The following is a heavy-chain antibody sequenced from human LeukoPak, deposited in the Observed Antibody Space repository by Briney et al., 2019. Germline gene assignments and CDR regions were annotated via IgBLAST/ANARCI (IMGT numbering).Heavy chain of an antibody. V-gene: IGHV3-23*01. CDR2: ISGSGGST. D-gene: IGHD6-13*01. CDR1: GFTFSSYA. CDR3: AKSGQAAAGFGGIYYGMDV. Sequence: TGGSLRLSCAASGFTFSSYAMSWVRQAPGKGLEWVSAISGSGGSTYYADSVKGRFTISRDSSKNTLYLQMNSLRAEDTAVYYCAKSGQAAAGFGGIYYGMDVWGQGTTVTVSS. J-gene: IGHJ6*02.